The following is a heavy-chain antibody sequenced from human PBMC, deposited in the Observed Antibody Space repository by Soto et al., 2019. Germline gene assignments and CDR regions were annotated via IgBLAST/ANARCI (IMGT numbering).Heavy chain of an antibody. J-gene: IGHJ4*02. D-gene: IGHD6-19*01. CDR2: IIPIFGTA. CDR1: GGTFSSYA. Sequence: ASVKVSCKASGGTFSSYAISWVRQAPGQGLEWMGGIIPIFGTANYAQKFQGRVTITADESTSTAYMELSSLRSEDTAVYYCARERGGWYKFLDYWGQGTLVTVSS. CDR3: ARERGGWYKFLDY. V-gene: IGHV1-69*13.